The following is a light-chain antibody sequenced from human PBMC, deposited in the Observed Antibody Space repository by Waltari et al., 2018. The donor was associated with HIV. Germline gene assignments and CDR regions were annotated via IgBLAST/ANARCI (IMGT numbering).Light chain of an antibody. CDR2: DVG. CDR3: CSYAGTYTYV. CDR1: SSDVGGYYY. V-gene: IGLV2-11*01. Sequence: QSALTQPRSVSGSPGQTVTISCTGTSSDVGGYYYVSWFQQHPDKAPKLIIYDVGQRPSGVPDRFSGSKSGNTAFLTISGLQAEDEADYYCCSYAGTYTYVFGSGTEVTAL. J-gene: IGLJ1*01.